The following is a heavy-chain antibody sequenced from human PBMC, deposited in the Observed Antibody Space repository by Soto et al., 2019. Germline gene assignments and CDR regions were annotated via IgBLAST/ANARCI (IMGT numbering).Heavy chain of an antibody. J-gene: IGHJ4*02. Sequence: SVKVSCKASGGTFSSYAISWVRQAPGQGLEWMGGIIPIFGTANYAQKFQGRVTITAGESTSTAYVELSSLRSEDTAVYYCARERLGIQDYWGQGTLVTVSS. V-gene: IGHV1-69*13. CDR2: IIPIFGTA. D-gene: IGHD5-18*01. CDR1: GGTFSSYA. CDR3: ARERLGIQDY.